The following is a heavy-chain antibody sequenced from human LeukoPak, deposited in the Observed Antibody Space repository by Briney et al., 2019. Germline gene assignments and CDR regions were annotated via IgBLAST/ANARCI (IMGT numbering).Heavy chain of an antibody. D-gene: IGHD2-15*01. CDR1: GYSFTSYY. CDR2: INPSGGST. V-gene: IGHV1-46*01. CDR3: ARISDSTVYSTKNFDY. J-gene: IGHJ4*02. Sequence: ASVKVSCRAAGYSFTSYYMHWVRQAPGQGLEWMGIINPSGGSTSYAQKFQGRVTMTRDTSTSTVYMELSSLRSEDTAEYYCARISDSTVYSTKNFDYWGQGTLVTVSS.